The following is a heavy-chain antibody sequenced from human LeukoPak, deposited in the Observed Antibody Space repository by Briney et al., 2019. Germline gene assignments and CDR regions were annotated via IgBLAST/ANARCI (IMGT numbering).Heavy chain of an antibody. V-gene: IGHV3-21*01. D-gene: IGHD2-21*02. CDR2: INSDSIWI. J-gene: IGHJ4*02. Sequence: GGSLRLSCAASGFSFRTYSMNWVRQAPGKGLEWVSSINSDSIWIYYADSVRGRFTISRDNTRNSLYLQMNSLRVEDTAIYYCARIMSYRGVDCYPLDYWGQGTLVTVSS. CDR1: GFSFRTYS. CDR3: ARIMSYRGVDCYPLDY.